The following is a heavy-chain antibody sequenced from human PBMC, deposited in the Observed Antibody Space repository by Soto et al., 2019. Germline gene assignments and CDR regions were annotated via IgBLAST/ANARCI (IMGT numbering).Heavy chain of an antibody. CDR1: GGSFSGYY. Sequence: SETLSLTCAVYGGSFSGYYWSWIRQPPGKGLEWIGEINHSGSTNYNPSLKSRVTISVDTSKNQFSLKLSSVTAADTAVYYCARLVYYDSSGYRALDYWGQGTLVTVSS. D-gene: IGHD3-22*01. J-gene: IGHJ4*02. V-gene: IGHV4-34*01. CDR2: INHSGST. CDR3: ARLVYYDSSGYRALDY.